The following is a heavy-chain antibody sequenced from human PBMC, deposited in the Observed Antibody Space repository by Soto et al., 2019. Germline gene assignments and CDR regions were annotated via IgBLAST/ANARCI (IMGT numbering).Heavy chain of an antibody. CDR3: ARYCGGDCYTYYYNGLDV. CDR1: GGSISSYY. Sequence: PSETLSLTCTVSGGSISSYYGSWIRQPPGKGLEWIGNIGYIYNIASTNYNPSLKSRVAMSVDTSKNQFSLKLSSVTAADTAMYYCARYCGGDCYTYYYNGLDVWGQGTTVTVSS. V-gene: IGHV4-59*01. CDR2: IYNIAST. D-gene: IGHD2-21*02. J-gene: IGHJ6*02.